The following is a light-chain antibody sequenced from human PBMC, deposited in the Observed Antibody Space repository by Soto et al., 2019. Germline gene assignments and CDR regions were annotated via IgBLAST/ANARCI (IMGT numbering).Light chain of an antibody. J-gene: IGLJ2*01. Sequence: QSALTQPPSASGSPGQSVTISCTGTNGDVGGYNYVSWYQQHPGKAPKLMIYEVTKRPSGVPDRFSGSKSGNTASLTVSGLQADDEADYYCSSYAGTNNYVLFGGGTKLTVL. CDR1: NGDVGGYNY. V-gene: IGLV2-8*01. CDR2: EVT. CDR3: SSYAGTNNYVL.